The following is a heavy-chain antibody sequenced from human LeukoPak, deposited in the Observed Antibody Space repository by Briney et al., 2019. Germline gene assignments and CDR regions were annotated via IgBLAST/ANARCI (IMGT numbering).Heavy chain of an antibody. CDR1: GFTFSSYS. Sequence: GGSLRLSCAASGFTFSSYSMNWVRQAPGKGLEWASSISSSSYIYYADSVKGRFTISRDNAKNSLYLQMNSLRAEDTAVYYCARGYSSSWSIFDYWGQGTLVTVSS. V-gene: IGHV3-21*01. J-gene: IGHJ4*02. CDR3: ARGYSSSWSIFDY. CDR2: ISSSSYI. D-gene: IGHD6-13*01.